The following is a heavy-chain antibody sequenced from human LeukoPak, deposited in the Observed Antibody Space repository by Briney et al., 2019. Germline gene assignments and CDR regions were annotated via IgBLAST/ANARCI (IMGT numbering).Heavy chain of an antibody. CDR1: GYTFTGYY. CDR3: ARDLAAATGNDY. D-gene: IGHD6-13*01. J-gene: IGHJ4*02. CDR2: INPNSGGT. Sequence: ASVKVSCKASGYTFTGYYMHWVRQAPGQGLEWMGWINPNSGGTNYAQKFQGRVTITRDTSISTAHMELSRLRSDDTAVYYCARDLAAATGNDYWGQGTLVTVSS. V-gene: IGHV1-2*02.